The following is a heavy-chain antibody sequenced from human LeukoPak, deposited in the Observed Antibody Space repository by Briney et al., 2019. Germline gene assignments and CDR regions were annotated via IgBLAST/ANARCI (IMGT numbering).Heavy chain of an antibody. CDR1: GFTFSIYW. D-gene: IGHD6-6*01. CDR2: IKQDGSEK. CDR3: SLSIFGAWYFDS. J-gene: IGHJ4*02. Sequence: TGGSLRLSCAASGFTFSIYWMNWVRQAPGKGLEWVANIKQDGSEKYYVDSVKGRFTISGDNAENSLYLQMESLRAEDTAVYYCSLSIFGAWYFDSWGQGTLVTVSS. V-gene: IGHV3-7*01.